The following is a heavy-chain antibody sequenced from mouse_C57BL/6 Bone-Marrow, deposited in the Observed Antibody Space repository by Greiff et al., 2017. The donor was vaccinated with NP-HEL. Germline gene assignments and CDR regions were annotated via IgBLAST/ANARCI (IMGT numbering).Heavy chain of an antibody. CDR3: APRYDPPDY. Sequence: QVQLKESGAELARPGASVKLSCKASGYTFTSYGISWVKQRTGQGLEWIGEIYPRSGNTYYNEKFKGKATLTADKSSSTAYMELRSLTSEDSAVEFCAPRYDPPDYWGQGTTLTVSS. CDR1: GYTFTSYG. CDR2: IYPRSGNT. V-gene: IGHV1-81*01. D-gene: IGHD2-3*01. J-gene: IGHJ2*01.